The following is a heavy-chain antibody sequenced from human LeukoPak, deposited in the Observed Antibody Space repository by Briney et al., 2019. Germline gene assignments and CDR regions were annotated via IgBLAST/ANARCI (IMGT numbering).Heavy chain of an antibody. Sequence: PSETLSLTCAVYGGSFSGYYWSWIRQPPGKGLEWIGEINHSGSTNYNPSLKSRVTISVDTSKNQFSLKLSSVTAADTAVYYCASTPPSFYDILTGYYIPEYFQHWGQGTLVTVSS. D-gene: IGHD3-9*01. J-gene: IGHJ1*01. CDR1: GGSFSGYY. V-gene: IGHV4-34*01. CDR2: INHSGST. CDR3: ASTPPSFYDILTGYYIPEYFQH.